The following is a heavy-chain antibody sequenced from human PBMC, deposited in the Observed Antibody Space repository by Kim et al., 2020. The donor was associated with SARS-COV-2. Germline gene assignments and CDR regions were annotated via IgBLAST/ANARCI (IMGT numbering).Heavy chain of an antibody. Sequence: SETLSLTCAVYGGSFSGYYWSWIRQPPGKGLEWIGEINHSGSTNYNPSLKSRVTISVDTSKNQFSLKLSSVTAADTAVYYCARRRWYYGSGSYSPYYYY. CDR2: INHSGST. D-gene: IGHD3-10*01. CDR3: ARRRWYYGSGSYSPYYYY. CDR1: GGSFSGYY. J-gene: IGHJ6*03. V-gene: IGHV4-34*01.